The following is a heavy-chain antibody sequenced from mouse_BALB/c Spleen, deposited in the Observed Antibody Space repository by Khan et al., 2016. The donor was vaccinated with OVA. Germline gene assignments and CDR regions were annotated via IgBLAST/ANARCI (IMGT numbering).Heavy chain of an antibody. D-gene: IGHD2-3*01. Sequence: EVELVESGAELVRPGALVKLSCKASGFNIKDYYMHWVKQRPEQGLVWIGRIDPENGNNIYDPKFQGKASITSDTSSNTAYLQLSSLTSEDTAVYYCARDGYSPWFAYWGQGTLVTVSA. CDR3: ARDGYSPWFAY. CDR1: GFNIKDYY. J-gene: IGHJ3*01. CDR2: IDPENGNN. V-gene: IGHV14-1*02.